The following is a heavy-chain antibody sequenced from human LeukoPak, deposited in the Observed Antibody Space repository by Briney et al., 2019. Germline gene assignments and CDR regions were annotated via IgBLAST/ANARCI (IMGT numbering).Heavy chain of an antibody. Sequence: GESLRLSCAASGFTFSSYAMSSVRQAPGKGLGWVSGISTSGGSSSYADSVKGRFTISRDNPRNTLYMQMNSLRAEDTALYYCAIMHPYYDGSGYWVQWGQGTLVTVSS. J-gene: IGHJ4*02. V-gene: IGHV3-23*01. CDR1: GFTFSSYA. D-gene: IGHD3-22*01. CDR2: ISTSGGSS. CDR3: AIMHPYYDGSGYWVQ.